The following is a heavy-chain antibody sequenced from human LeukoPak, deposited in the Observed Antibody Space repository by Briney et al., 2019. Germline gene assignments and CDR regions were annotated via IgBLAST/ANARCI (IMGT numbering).Heavy chain of an antibody. Sequence: SETLSLTCTVSGDSISDYYWSWIRQPPGKGLEWIGYMSYSGGSNYNPSLKSRVTISVDPAKNQCSLRLNSVTAADTAVYYCARAQHSEYDWDSWGQGTLIIVSS. J-gene: IGHJ4*02. D-gene: IGHD3-3*01. CDR2: MSYSGGS. CDR3: ARAQHSEYDWDS. V-gene: IGHV4-59*01. CDR1: GDSISDYY.